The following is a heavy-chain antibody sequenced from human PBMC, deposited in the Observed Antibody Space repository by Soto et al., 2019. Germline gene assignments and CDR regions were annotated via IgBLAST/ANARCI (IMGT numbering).Heavy chain of an antibody. CDR1: GFTFSNYW. J-gene: IGHJ6*03. CDR2: IKGDGSIT. V-gene: IGHV3-74*01. CDR3: ARGSAGRYYRDV. Sequence: DEQVVESGGGLVQPGGSLRLSCTASGFTFSNYWIHWVRQASGKGLVWVSRIKGDGSITNYADSVRGRFNISRDNAKNTVYFQIDSQTAEDKAVYYCARGSAGRYYRDVWGKGTMVTVS.